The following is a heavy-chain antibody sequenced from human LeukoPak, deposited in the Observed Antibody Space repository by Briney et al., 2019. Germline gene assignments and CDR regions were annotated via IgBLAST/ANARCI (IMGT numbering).Heavy chain of an antibody. Sequence: GGSLRLSCAASGFTFSNAWMSWVRQAPGKGLEWVGRIKSKTDGGTTDYAGSVKGRFTISRDNSKNTLYLQMNSLRAEDTAIFYCVKGVTMVRGSREFDFWGQGTLVTVSS. CDR1: GFTFSNAW. CDR2: IKSKTDGGTT. CDR3: VKGVTMVRGSREFDF. V-gene: IGHV3-15*01. J-gene: IGHJ4*02. D-gene: IGHD3-10*01.